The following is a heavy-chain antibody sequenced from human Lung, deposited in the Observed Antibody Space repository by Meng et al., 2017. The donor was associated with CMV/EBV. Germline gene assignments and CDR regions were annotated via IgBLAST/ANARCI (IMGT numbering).Heavy chain of an antibody. Sequence: GESLKISCAASGFTFSSYSMNWVRQAPGKGPEWVSSISSSSSYIYYADSVKGRFTISRDNAKNSLYLQMNSLRAEDTAVYYCARATGGDYWGQGTLVTVYS. CDR2: ISSSSSYI. D-gene: IGHD4-11*01. J-gene: IGHJ4*02. CDR3: ARATGGDY. CDR1: GFTFSSYS. V-gene: IGHV3-21*01.